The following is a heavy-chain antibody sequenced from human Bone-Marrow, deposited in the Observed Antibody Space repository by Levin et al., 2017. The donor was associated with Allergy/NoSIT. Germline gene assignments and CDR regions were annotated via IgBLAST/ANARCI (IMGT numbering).Heavy chain of an antibody. D-gene: IGHD6-13*01. V-gene: IGHV3-66*01. CDR2: IYSGGDT. CDR3: ARNGVGTAAGTP. CDR1: GFSVSRNY. J-gene: IGHJ4*02. Sequence: GVSLKISCAASGFSVSRNYMSWVRQAPGKGLEWVSLIYSGGDTQYADSVKGRFTISRDNSRNTLYLQMNSLRGDDTAVYYCARNGVGTAAGTPWGQGTLVTVSS.